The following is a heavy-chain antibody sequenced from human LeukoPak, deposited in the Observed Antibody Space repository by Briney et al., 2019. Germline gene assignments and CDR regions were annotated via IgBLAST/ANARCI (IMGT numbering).Heavy chain of an antibody. CDR3: ARFGIRGCISNTKCYTSFFYYGMDV. J-gene: IGHJ6*02. CDR1: GYSFLDYW. D-gene: IGHD2-2*02. V-gene: IGHV5-51*01. CDR2: IFPHDSDI. Sequence: GESLKISRKGSGYSFLDYWIGWVRQMRGKGPELMGLIFPHDSDIKYSPSFQGQVTISVDKSISSAYVQWGSLKASDTAMYYCARFGIRGCISNTKCYTSFFYYGMDVWGQGTTVTVSS.